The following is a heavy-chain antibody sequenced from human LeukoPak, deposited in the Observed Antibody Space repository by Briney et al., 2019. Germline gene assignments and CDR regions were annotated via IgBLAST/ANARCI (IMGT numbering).Heavy chain of an antibody. CDR1: GFTFSTNA. Sequence: PGGSLRLSCAGAGFTFSTNAMNWVRQAPGKGLEWVSYISSSGSTIYYADSVKGRFTISRDNAKNSLYLQMNSLRAEDTAVYYCARDPSAFDIWGQGTMVTVSS. V-gene: IGHV3-48*04. CDR3: ARDPSAFDI. J-gene: IGHJ3*02. CDR2: ISSSGSTI.